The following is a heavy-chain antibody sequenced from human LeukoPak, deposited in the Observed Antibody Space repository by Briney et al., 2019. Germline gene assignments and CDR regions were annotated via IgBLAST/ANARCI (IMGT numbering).Heavy chain of an antibody. V-gene: IGHV3-48*01. CDR2: ISSSSSTI. CDR1: GFTFSSYS. J-gene: IGHJ4*02. Sequence: PGGSLRLSCAASGFTFSSYSMNWVCQAPGKEREWVSYISSSSSTIYYAVSVKGRFTISRDNANNSLYLQMNSLRAEDTAVYYCARDSVVGATTDYWGQGTLVTVSS. CDR3: ARDSVVGATTDY. D-gene: IGHD1-26*01.